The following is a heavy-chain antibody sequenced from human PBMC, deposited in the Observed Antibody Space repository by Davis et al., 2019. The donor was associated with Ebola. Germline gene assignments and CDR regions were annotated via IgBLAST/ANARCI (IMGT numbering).Heavy chain of an antibody. Sequence: MPGGSLRLSCTVSGGSISSSSYYWGWIRQPPGKGLEWIGSIYYSGSTYYNPSLKSRVTISVDTSKNQFSLKLSSVTAADTAVYYCARAFGELLFGEFDYWGQGTLVTVSS. CDR1: GGSISSSSYY. V-gene: IGHV4-39*07. CDR3: ARAFGELLFGEFDY. D-gene: IGHD3-10*01. CDR2: IYYSGST. J-gene: IGHJ4*02.